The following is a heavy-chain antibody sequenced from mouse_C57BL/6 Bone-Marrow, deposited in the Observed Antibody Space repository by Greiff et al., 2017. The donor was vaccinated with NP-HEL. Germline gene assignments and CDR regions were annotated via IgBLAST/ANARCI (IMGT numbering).Heavy chain of an antibody. CDR2: INYDGSST. V-gene: IGHV5-16*01. J-gene: IGHJ1*03. Sequence: EVKLVESEGGLVQPGSSMKLSCTASGFTFSDYYMAWVRQVPEKGLEWVANINYDGSSTYYLDSLKSRFIISRDNAKNILYLQMSSLKSEDTATYYGAREIGGNLRINWYFDVWGTGTTVTVSS. CDR3: AREIGGNLRINWYFDV. CDR1: GFTFSDYY. D-gene: IGHD1-1*01.